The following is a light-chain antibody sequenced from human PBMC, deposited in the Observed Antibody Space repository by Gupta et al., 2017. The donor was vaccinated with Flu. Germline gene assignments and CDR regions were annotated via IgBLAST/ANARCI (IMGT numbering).Light chain of an antibody. V-gene: IGLV1-44*01. CDR2: SNN. Sequence: GTPGQRVTISCSGSSSNIGSNTVNWYQQLPGTAPKLLIYSNNQRPSGVPDRFSGSKSGTSASLAISGLQSEDEADYYCAAWDDSLNGWVFGGGTKLTVL. J-gene: IGLJ3*02. CDR1: SSNIGSNT. CDR3: AAWDDSLNGWV.